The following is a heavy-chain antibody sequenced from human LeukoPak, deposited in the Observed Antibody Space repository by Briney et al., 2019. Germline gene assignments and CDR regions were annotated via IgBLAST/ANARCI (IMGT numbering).Heavy chain of an antibody. D-gene: IGHD2-21*02. CDR3: ARQTVVVPGPWFDP. CDR2: IHHTGNT. CDR1: SGPVTTHW. V-gene: IGHV4-59*02. Sequence: PSETLSLTCSVSSGPVTTHWWNWIRQTPGKGLEWIGYIHHTGNTKYNPSLKGRVSMSVDTSKNHFSLKLTSVTPADTAVYYCARQTVVVPGPWFDPWGQGILVTVSS. J-gene: IGHJ5*02.